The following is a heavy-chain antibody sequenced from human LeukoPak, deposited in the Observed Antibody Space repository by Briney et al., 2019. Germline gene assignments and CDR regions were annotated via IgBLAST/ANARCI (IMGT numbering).Heavy chain of an antibody. V-gene: IGHV3-53*01. CDR2: IYGGGST. D-gene: IGHD3-3*01. CDR1: GFTVSSNY. J-gene: IGHJ3*02. Sequence: GGSLRLSCAASGFTVSSNYMSWVRQAPGKGLEWVSAIYGGGSTYYADSVKGRFTISRDISKNTLYLQMNSLRAEDTAIYYCARGITIVGVVIHAFDIWGQGTMVTVSS. CDR3: ARGITIVGVVIHAFDI.